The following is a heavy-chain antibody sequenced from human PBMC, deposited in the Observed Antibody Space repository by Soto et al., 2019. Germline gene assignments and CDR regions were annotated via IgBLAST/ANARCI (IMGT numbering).Heavy chain of an antibody. CDR3: SKSNGETWERYVFDF. V-gene: IGHV3-23*01. CDR2: ISGLGGSI. Sequence: EVQLLESGGGLVQPGGSLRLSCAASGFTFSSFSLSWVRQAPGKGLEWVSGISGLGGSIYYADSVKGRFTISRDNSKNTLYLQMNSLRAEDTAVYDCSKSNGETWERYVFDFWGQGPLVTVSS. CDR1: GFTFSSFS. J-gene: IGHJ4*02. D-gene: IGHD1-26*01.